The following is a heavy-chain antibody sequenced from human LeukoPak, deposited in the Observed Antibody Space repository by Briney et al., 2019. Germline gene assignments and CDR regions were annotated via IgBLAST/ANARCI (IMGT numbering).Heavy chain of an antibody. CDR3: SRDRMGTKSFDY. CDR2: ISSGGST. V-gene: IGHV3-66*01. Sequence: HPGESLRLSCAASGFTLRSNYMSWVRQAPGKGLEWVSVISSGGSTYFTDSVKGRFTLSRDSSKNTLYLQMKSLRAEDTALYYCSRDRMGTKSFDYWGQGTLVTVSS. CDR1: GFTLRSNY. J-gene: IGHJ4*02. D-gene: IGHD5-24*01.